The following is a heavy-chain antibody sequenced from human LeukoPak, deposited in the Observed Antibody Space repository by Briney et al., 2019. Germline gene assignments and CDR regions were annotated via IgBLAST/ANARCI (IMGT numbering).Heavy chain of an antibody. J-gene: IGHJ4*02. CDR1: GYSISSSYY. D-gene: IGHD2-2*01. CDR3: ARDESAAGFDY. V-gene: IGHV4-38-2*02. CDR2: IYHSGST. Sequence: SETLSLTCTVSGYSISSSYYWGWIRQPPGKGLEWIGSIYHSGSTYYNPSLKSRVTISVDMSKNQFSLKLSSVTAADTAVYYCARDESAAGFDYWGQGTLVTVSS.